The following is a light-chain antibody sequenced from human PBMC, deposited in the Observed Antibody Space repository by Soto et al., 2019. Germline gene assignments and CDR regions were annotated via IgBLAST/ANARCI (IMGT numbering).Light chain of an antibody. CDR1: QSVLYSSNNKNY. Sequence: DIVLTQSPDSLAASLGERATINCKSSQSVLYSSNNKNYLAWYQQKPGQPPKMLIYWASTRDSGVPDRFSGSGSGTDFTLTISSLQADDVAVYYCQQYYTTRTFGQGTKVEIK. V-gene: IGKV4-1*01. J-gene: IGKJ1*01. CDR3: QQYYTTRT. CDR2: WAS.